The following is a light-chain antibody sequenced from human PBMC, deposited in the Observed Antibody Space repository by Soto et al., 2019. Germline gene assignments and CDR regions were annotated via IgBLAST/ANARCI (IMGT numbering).Light chain of an antibody. J-gene: IGLJ7*01. CDR2: DVS. Sequence: QSALTQPRSVSGSPGQSVTISCTGISSDVGGYNHVSWYQHHPGKAPKLMIYDVSQRPSGVPDRFSGSKSGTTASLTISGLQAEDEADYYCCSYTARFTLLFGGGTQLTVL. V-gene: IGLV2-11*01. CDR1: SSDVGGYNH. CDR3: CSYTARFTLL.